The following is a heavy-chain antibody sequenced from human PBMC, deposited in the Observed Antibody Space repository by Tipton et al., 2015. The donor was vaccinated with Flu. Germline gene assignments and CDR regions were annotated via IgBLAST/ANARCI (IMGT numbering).Heavy chain of an antibody. D-gene: IGHD3-10*01. CDR1: GDSISSSTYY. V-gene: IGHV4-39*01. J-gene: IGHJ5*02. CDR2: IYYSGST. CDR3: ASGHPGGWFDP. Sequence: TLSLTCTISGDSISSSTYYCGWIRQPPGKGLEWIGSIYYSGSTYYNPSLKSRVTISVDTSKNQFSLKLSSVTAADTAVYYCASGHPGGWFDPWGQGTLVTVSS.